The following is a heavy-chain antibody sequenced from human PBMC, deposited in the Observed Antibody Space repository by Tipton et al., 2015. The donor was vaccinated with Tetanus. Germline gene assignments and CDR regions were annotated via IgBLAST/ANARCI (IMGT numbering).Heavy chain of an antibody. J-gene: IGHJ4*02. CDR3: AHSRTLYDSSGYTLWGFDY. CDR1: GFSLSANGAA. Sequence: LVKPSQTLTLTCTFSGFSLSANGAAVGWIRQPPGKALEWLALIYWNADKRCSPSLKSRLTITKDIFKNQVVLTMTNMDPVDTATYYCAHSRTLYDSSGYTLWGFDYWGLGTLVTVPS. CDR2: IYWNADK. V-gene: IGHV2-5*01. D-gene: IGHD3-22*01.